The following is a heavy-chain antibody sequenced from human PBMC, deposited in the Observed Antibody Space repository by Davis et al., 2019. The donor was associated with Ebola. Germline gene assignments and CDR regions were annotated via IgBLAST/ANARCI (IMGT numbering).Heavy chain of an antibody. Sequence: GESLKISCAASGFTLSYYDFHWVRQFPGEGLEWVSAIGRADDTYYAGSVKGRFTISRDDAKNSLYLQMNGLRAGDTAVYYCARELPYSSVGHNLYGLDVWGKGTTVTVSS. V-gene: IGHV3-13*01. CDR1: GFTLSYYD. CDR3: ARELPYSSVGHNLYGLDV. D-gene: IGHD3-22*01. CDR2: IGRADDT. J-gene: IGHJ6*04.